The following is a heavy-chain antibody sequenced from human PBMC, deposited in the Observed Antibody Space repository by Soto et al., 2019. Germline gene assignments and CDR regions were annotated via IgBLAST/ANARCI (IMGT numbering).Heavy chain of an antibody. CDR2: IYDGVTT. CDR3: AINADV. V-gene: IGHV4-59*08. J-gene: IGHJ6*02. CDR1: GGSISGHF. Sequence: QVQSQESGPGLVKPSETLSLICTVSGGSISGHFWSWIRQPPGKRLEWIGNIYDGVTTNYNPSLKSRVTLSVDTSKRQFSLKLSSVTAADTAVYYCAINADVWGQGTTVTVSS.